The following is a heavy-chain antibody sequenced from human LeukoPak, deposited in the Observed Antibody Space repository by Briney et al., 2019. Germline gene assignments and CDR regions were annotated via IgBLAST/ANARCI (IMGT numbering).Heavy chain of an antibody. CDR2: ISGSGGST. CDR3: AKELGYFDWLPHDAFDI. Sequence: GSLRLSCAASGFTFSSYAMSWVRQAPGKGLEWVSAISGSGGSTYYADSVKGRFTISRDNSKNTLYLQMNSLRAEDTAVYYCAKELGYFDWLPHDAFDIWGQGTMVTVSS. V-gene: IGHV3-23*01. D-gene: IGHD3-9*01. J-gene: IGHJ3*02. CDR1: GFTFSSYA.